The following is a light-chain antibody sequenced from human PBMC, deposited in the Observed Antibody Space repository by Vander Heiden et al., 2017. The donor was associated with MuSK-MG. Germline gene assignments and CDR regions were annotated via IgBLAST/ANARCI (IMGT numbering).Light chain of an antibody. J-gene: IGKJ4*01. Sequence: DIQMTQSPSSLSASVGDRVTITCRASQSISSYLNWYQQKPGKAPKLLIYAAFSLQRGVPSRFSGSGYGTDFTLTISSRQPEDFAPYYCQQSDSTPQLTFGGGTKVEIK. CDR3: QQSDSTPQLT. CDR1: QSISSY. CDR2: AAF. V-gene: IGKV1-39*01.